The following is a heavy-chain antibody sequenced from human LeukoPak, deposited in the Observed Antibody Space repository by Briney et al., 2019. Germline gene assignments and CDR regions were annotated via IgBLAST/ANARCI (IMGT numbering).Heavy chain of an antibody. D-gene: IGHD2-15*01. Sequence: PGGSLRLSCAASGFTFSIYWMSWVRQAPGKGLEWVANINQDGGEKYYVDSVKGRSTISRDNAKNSLYLQMNSLRAEDTAVYYCARYCSGGSCFDYWGQGTLVTVSS. J-gene: IGHJ4*02. CDR3: ARYCSGGSCFDY. CDR2: INQDGGEK. CDR1: GFTFSIYW. V-gene: IGHV3-7*03.